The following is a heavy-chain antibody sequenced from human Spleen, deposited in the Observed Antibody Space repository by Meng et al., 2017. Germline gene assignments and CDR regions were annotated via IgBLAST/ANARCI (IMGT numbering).Heavy chain of an antibody. D-gene: IGHD6-19*01. CDR2: IYHGGDT. CDR1: GGSISTHY. Sequence: QVQLQASGPGLVKPSEALSLTCTVSGGSISTHYWSWIRQPPGKGLEWIGEIYHGGDTNYNPSLKSRVTIAIDRSKNQFSLKLSSVTAADTAVYYCASWIYSCGWQWGQGTLVTVSS. V-gene: IGHV4-59*11. CDR3: ASWIYSCGWQ. J-gene: IGHJ4*02.